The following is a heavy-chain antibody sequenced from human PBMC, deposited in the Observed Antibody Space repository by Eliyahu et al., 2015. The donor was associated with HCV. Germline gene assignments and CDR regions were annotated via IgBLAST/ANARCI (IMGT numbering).Heavy chain of an antibody. CDR3: ASWAGSTDLGGFYFDY. Sequence: QVQLVQSGGEVKQPGASVRVSCKASGHPYTKYAIHWVRQAPGQRLEWMGWINXVNGNIEYSQKFQGRVTLTRDTSASTAYMELSSLTSEDTAVYTCASWAGSTDLGGFYFDYWGQGTLLTVSS. D-gene: IGHD1-7*01. CDR1: GHPYTKYA. CDR2: INXVNGNI. V-gene: IGHV1-3*01. J-gene: IGHJ4*02.